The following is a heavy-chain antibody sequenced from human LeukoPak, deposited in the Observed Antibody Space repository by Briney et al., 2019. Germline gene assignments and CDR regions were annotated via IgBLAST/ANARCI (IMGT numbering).Heavy chain of an antibody. CDR2: INHSGST. V-gene: IGHV4-34*01. D-gene: IGHD3-10*01. CDR1: GGTFSGYY. Sequence: SETLSLTCAVYGGTFSGYYWSWIRQPPGKGLEWIGEINHSGSTNYNPSLKSRVTISVDTSKNQFSLKLSSVTAADTAGYYCARPYGSGSYYFDYWGQGTLVTVSS. CDR3: ARPYGSGSYYFDY. J-gene: IGHJ4*02.